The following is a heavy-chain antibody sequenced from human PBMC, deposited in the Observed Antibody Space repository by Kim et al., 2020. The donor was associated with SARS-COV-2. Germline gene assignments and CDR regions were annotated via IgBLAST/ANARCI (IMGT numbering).Heavy chain of an antibody. CDR1: GYTFTSYG. CDR2: ISSYNGNT. V-gene: IGHV1-18*01. Sequence: ASVKVSCKASGYTFTSYGISWVRQAPGQGLEWMGWISSYNGNTNYAQKLQGRVTMTTDTSTSTAYMELRSLRSDDTAVYYCARDRIVVVPAAMEHSYYYYGMDVWGPGTTVTVSS. CDR3: ARDRIVVVPAAMEHSYYYYGMDV. D-gene: IGHD2-2*01. J-gene: IGHJ6*02.